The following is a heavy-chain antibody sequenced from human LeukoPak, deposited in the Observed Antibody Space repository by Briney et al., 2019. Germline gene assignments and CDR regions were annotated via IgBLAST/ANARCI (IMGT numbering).Heavy chain of an antibody. J-gene: IGHJ4*02. CDR1: GFTFSSYA. D-gene: IGHD5-24*01. CDR3: ANRDGYNFDFDY. V-gene: IGHV3-23*01. CDR2: ISGSGGST. Sequence: QPGGSLRLSCAASGFTFSSYAMSWVRQAPGKGLEWVSAISGSGGSTYYADSVKGRFTISRDNSKNTLYLQMNSLRAEDTAVYYCANRDGYNFDFDYWGQGTLVTVSS.